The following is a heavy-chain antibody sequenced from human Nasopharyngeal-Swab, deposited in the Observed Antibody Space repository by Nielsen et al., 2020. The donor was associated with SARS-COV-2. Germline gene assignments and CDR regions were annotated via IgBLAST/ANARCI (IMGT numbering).Heavy chain of an antibody. CDR3: ARGIVVVPAAMAYYYYYGMDV. CDR1: GGSISSSNW. Sequence: SETLSLTCAVSGGSISSSNWWSWVRQPPGKGLEWIGEIYHSGSTNYNPSLKSRVTISVDTSKNQFSLKLSSVTAADTAVYYCARGIVVVPAAMAYYYYYGMDVWGQGTTVTVSS. V-gene: IGHV4-4*02. D-gene: IGHD2-2*01. CDR2: IYHSGST. J-gene: IGHJ6*02.